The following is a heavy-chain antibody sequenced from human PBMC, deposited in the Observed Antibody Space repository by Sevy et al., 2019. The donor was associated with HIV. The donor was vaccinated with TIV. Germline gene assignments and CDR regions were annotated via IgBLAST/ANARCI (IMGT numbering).Heavy chain of an antibody. CDR3: ARERYSYGSDY. J-gene: IGHJ4*02. D-gene: IGHD5-18*01. CDR1: GFTFSSYG. V-gene: IGHV3-33*01. CDR2: IWYDGSTK. Sequence: GGSLRLSCAASGFTFSSYGVHWVRQAPGKGLEWVAVIWYDGSTKYYADSVKGRFTISRDNSKNTLYLQMNSLRAEDTAVYYCARERYSYGSDYWGQGTLVTVSS.